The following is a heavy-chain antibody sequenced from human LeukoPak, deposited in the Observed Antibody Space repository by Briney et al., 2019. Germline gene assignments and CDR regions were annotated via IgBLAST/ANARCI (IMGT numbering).Heavy chain of an antibody. D-gene: IGHD1-1*01. V-gene: IGHV3-23*01. CDR3: GRDWKLDY. J-gene: IGHJ4*02. CDR1: GFTFNNYP. CDR2: ISNDGGDT. Sequence: GGSLRFSCYTSGFTFNNYPMSWVRQAPGKGLEWVSAISNDGGDTKYADSVKGRFTLSRDNSRNTLYLQMKSLRVEDTAIYYCGRDWKLDYWGQGSLVTVSS.